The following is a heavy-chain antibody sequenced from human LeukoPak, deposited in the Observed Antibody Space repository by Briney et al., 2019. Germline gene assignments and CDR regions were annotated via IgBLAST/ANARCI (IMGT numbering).Heavy chain of an antibody. Sequence: PSETLSLTCAVYGGSFSGYYWSWIRQPPGKGLEWIGEINHSGSTNYNPSLKSRVTISVDTSKNQFSLKLSFVTAADTAVYYCAREKFGELLYYWGQGTLVTVSS. D-gene: IGHD3-10*01. V-gene: IGHV4-34*01. J-gene: IGHJ4*02. CDR1: GGSFSGYY. CDR3: AREKFGELLYY. CDR2: INHSGST.